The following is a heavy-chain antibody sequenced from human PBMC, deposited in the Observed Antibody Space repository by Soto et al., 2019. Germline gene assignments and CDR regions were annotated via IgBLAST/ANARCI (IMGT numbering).Heavy chain of an antibody. CDR3: ARLGRYYYYGMDV. CDR1: GYTFTGYY. CDR2: INPNSGGT. J-gene: IGHJ6*02. V-gene: IGHV1-2*02. Sequence: VKVSCKASGYTFTGYYMHWVRQAPGQGLEWMGWINPNSGGTNYAQKFQGRVTITADESTSTAYMELSSLRSEDTAVYYCARLGRYYYYGMDVWGQGTTVTVSS. D-gene: IGHD3-16*01.